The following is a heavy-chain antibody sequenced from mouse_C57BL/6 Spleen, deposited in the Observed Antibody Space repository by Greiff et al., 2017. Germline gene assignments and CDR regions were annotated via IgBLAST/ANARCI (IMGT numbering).Heavy chain of an antibody. J-gene: IGHJ4*01. CDR3: ARLGITTVYAMDY. CDR2: IHPNSGST. V-gene: IGHV1-64*01. Sequence: QVQLQQPGAELVKPGASVKLSCKASGYTFTSYWMHWVKQRPGQGLEWIGMIHPNSGSTNYNEKFKSKATLTVDKSSSTAYMQLSSLTSEDSAVYYGARLGITTVYAMDYWGQGTSVTVSS. CDR1: GYTFTSYW. D-gene: IGHD1-1*01.